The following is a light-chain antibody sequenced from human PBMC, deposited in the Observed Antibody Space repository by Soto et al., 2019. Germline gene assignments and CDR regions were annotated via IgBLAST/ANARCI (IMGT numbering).Light chain of an antibody. CDR1: QSPVYSDGNTY. CDR2: KIS. V-gene: IGKV2-24*01. Sequence: ETVMTQTPLSLPVTLGQPASISCRSSQSPVYSDGNTYLSWLQQRPGQPPRLLIYKISNRVSGVXDTXSGSGAGTDFTLRISRVEAEDVGVYYCMQAAHFPLSFGQGTRLEIK. J-gene: IGKJ2*03. CDR3: MQAAHFPLS.